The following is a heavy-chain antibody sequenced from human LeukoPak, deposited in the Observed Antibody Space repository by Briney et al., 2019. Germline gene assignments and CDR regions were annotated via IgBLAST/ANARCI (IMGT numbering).Heavy chain of an antibody. D-gene: IGHD1-26*01. V-gene: IGHV3-9*01. J-gene: IGHJ4*02. CDR2: ISWNSGSI. Sequence: GGSLRLSCAASGFTFNDYAMHWVRQAPGKGVEWVSGISWNSGSIGYADSVKGRFTISRDNAKNSLYLQMNSLRAEDTAIYYCAKDLNSGTYWGQGMLVTVSS. CDR1: GFTFNDYA. CDR3: AKDLNSGTY.